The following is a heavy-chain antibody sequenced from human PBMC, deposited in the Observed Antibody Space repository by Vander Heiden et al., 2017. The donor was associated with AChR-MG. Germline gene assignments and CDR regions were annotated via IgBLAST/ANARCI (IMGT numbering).Heavy chain of an antibody. V-gene: IGHV4-34*01. CDR1: GGSFSGYY. Sequence: QVQLQQWGAGLLKPSETLSLTCAVYGGSFSGYYWSWIRQPPGKGLEWIGEINHSGSTNYNPSLKSRVTISVDTSKNQFSLKLSSVTAADTAVYYCARVYSGYDLWAPRFDYWGQGTLVTVSS. CDR3: ARVYSGYDLWAPRFDY. D-gene: IGHD5-12*01. CDR2: INHSGST. J-gene: IGHJ4*02.